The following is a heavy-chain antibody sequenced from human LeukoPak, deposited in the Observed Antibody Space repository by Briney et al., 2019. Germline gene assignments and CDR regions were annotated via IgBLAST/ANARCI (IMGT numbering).Heavy chain of an antibody. Sequence: GGSLRLSCAASGFTFSSYSMNWVRQAPGKGLEWVSSISSSSSYIYYADSVKGRFTISRDNAKNSLYLQMNSLRAEDTAVYYCARSNDYYDSSGYYHAHFDYWGQGTLVTVSS. CDR1: GFTFSSYS. CDR2: ISSSSSYI. D-gene: IGHD3-22*01. CDR3: ARSNDYYDSSGYYHAHFDY. V-gene: IGHV3-21*01. J-gene: IGHJ4*02.